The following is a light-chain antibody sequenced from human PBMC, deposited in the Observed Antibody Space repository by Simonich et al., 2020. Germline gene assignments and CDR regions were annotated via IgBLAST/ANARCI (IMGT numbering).Light chain of an antibody. V-gene: IGLV3-10*01. CDR2: EDR. CDR3: YSTDSSGNHRV. J-gene: IGLJ3*02. Sequence: SYELTQTPSVSVSPGQTHRITCSGDALQKKYAYWYQQKSGQAPVLFIYEDRKRPSGIPERVSGTSSGTIATLTISGGQVEDEADYYCYSTDSSGNHRVFGGGTKLTVL. CDR1: ALQKKY.